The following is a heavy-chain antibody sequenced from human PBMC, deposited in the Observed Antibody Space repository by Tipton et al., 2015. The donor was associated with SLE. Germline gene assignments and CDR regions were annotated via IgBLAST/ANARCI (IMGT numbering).Heavy chain of an antibody. Sequence: GSLRLSCAASGFTFSSYVMSWARQAPGKGLEWVSGISGSGIRTYYADSVKGRFTISRDNSKNTLYLQMNSLRAEDTAVYYCARAGGGSNLGGAYWGQGTLVTVSS. V-gene: IGHV3-23*01. J-gene: IGHJ4*02. CDR3: ARAGGGSNLGGAY. D-gene: IGHD4-11*01. CDR1: GFTFSSYV. CDR2: ISGSGIRT.